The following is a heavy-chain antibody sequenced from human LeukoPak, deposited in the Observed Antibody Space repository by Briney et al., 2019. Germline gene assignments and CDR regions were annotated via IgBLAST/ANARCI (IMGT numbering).Heavy chain of an antibody. CDR2: ISSSSSTI. J-gene: IGHJ4*02. CDR3: ARVHGSGYDYDDY. CDR1: GFTFSSYS. D-gene: IGHD5-12*01. V-gene: IGHV3-48*04. Sequence: PGGSLRLSCAASGFTFSSYSMNWVRQAPGKGLEWVSYISSSSSTIYYADSVKGRFTISRDNAKNSLYLQMNSLRAEDTAVYYCARVHGSGYDYDDYWGQGTLVTVSS.